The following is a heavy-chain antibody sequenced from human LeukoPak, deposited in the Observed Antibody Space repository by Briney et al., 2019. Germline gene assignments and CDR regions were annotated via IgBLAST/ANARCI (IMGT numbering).Heavy chain of an antibody. CDR2: IYHSGST. V-gene: IGHV4-38-2*02. CDR1: GYSISSGYY. J-gene: IGHJ5*02. CDR3: ARDHSDAPLGWFDP. D-gene: IGHD3-16*02. Sequence: SETLSLTCAVSGYSISSGYYWGWIRQPPGKGLEWIGSIYHSGSTYYNPSLKSRVTISVDTSKNQFSLKLSSVTAADTAVYYCARDHSDAPLGWFDPWGQGTLVTVSS.